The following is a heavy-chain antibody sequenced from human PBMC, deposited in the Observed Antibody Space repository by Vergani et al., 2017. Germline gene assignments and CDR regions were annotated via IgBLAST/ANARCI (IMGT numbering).Heavy chain of an antibody. D-gene: IGHD2-2*01. CDR1: GGTFSSYA. Sequence: QVQLVQSGAEVKKPGASVKVSCKASGGTFSSYAISWVRQAPGQGLEWMGGIIPIFGTANYAQKFQGRVTITADKSTSTAYMELSSLRSEDTAVYYCARILRRKVPAAIVWFDPWGQGTLVTVSS. CDR3: ARILRRKVPAAIVWFDP. CDR2: IIPIFGTA. J-gene: IGHJ5*02. V-gene: IGHV1-69*06.